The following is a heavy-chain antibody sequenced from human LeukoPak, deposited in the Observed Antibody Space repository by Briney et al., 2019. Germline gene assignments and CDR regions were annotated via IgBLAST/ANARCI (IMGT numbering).Heavy chain of an antibody. V-gene: IGHV4-59*08. CDR1: GDSISYYY. D-gene: IGHD3-10*01. J-gene: IGHJ5*02. CDR2: IFYSGRT. CDR3: ARGNGWGYYDSGNWFDP. Sequence: SETLSLTCTVSGDSISYYYWNWIRHPPGRGLEWIGYIFYSGRTNYNPSLKSRVTISVDTSRNQFSLNLSSVTAADTAVYYCARGNGWGYYDSGNWFDPWGQGTLVTVSS.